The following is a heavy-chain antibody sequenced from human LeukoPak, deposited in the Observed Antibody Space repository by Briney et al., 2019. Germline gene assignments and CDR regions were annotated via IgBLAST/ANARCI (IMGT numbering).Heavy chain of an antibody. CDR1: GYIFTGFA. J-gene: IGHJ6*04. CDR2: IDAGNGNE. CDR3: ESSSTYDWGAYFYALDV. Sequence: ASVTVSCNASGYIFTGFALHWVRQAPGQRLEWMGWIDAGNGNEKYSPKSQGSVTMTRNTSATTIYMELSSLKSEDSAVYYWESSSTYDWGAYFYALDVWGKGTTVTVSS. D-gene: IGHD2-2*01. V-gene: IGHV1-3*01.